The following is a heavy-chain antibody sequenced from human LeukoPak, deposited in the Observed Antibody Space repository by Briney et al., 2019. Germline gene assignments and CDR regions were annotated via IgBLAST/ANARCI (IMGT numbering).Heavy chain of an antibody. Sequence: ASVKVSCKASGYTFTSYGINWVRQATGQGLEWMGWMNPNSGNTGYAQKFQGRVTMTRNTSISTAYMELSSLRSEDTAVYYCARQPRSSYDYVWGSYRYGDYWGQGTLVTVSS. CDR2: MNPNSGNT. D-gene: IGHD3-16*02. CDR1: GYTFTSYG. CDR3: ARQPRSSYDYVWGSYRYGDY. J-gene: IGHJ4*02. V-gene: IGHV1-8*02.